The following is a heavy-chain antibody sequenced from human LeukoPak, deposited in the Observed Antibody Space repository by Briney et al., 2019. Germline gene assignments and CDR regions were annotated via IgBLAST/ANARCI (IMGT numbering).Heavy chain of an antibody. J-gene: IGHJ5*02. D-gene: IGHD1-26*01. V-gene: IGHV4-39*01. Sequence: PSETLSLTCIVSGGSISSSSYYWGWIRQPPGKGLEWIGSIYYSGSTYYNPSLKSRVTISVDTSKNQFSLKLSSVTAADTAVYYCARRWDYDPWGQGTLVTVSS. CDR3: ARRWDYDP. CDR1: GGSISSSSYY. CDR2: IYYSGST.